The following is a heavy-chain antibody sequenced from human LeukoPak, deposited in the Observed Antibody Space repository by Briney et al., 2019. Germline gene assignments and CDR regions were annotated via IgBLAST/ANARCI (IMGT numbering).Heavy chain of an antibody. CDR1: GFTFSSYE. Sequence: PGGSLRLSCAASGFTFSSYEMNWVRQAPGKGLEWVSYISSSGSTKYYADSVKGRFTISRDNAKNSLYLQMNSLRAEDTAVYYCAIYSGYDHDAFDIWGQGTMVTVSS. V-gene: IGHV3-48*03. D-gene: IGHD5-12*01. CDR2: ISSSGSTK. CDR3: AIYSGYDHDAFDI. J-gene: IGHJ3*02.